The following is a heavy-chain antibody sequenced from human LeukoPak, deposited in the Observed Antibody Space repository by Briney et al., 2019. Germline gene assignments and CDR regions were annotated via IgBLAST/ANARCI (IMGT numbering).Heavy chain of an antibody. CDR1: GFTFSSYS. Sequence: GGSLRLSCVASGFTFSSYSMNWVRQAPGKWLEWVSGISNSGGSTYYAVSVKGRFTISRDNSKNTLYLQMNSLRAEDTAVYYCAKETSSSFDYWGQGTLVTVSS. CDR3: AKETSSSFDY. V-gene: IGHV3-23*01. CDR2: ISNSGGST. D-gene: IGHD6-6*01. J-gene: IGHJ4*02.